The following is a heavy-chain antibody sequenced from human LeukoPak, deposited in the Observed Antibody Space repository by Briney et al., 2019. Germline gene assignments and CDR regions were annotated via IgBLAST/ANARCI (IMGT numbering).Heavy chain of an antibody. Sequence: ASVKVSCKASGGTFSSYAISWVRQAPGQGLEWVGGIIPIFGTANYAQKFQGRVTITTDESTSTAYIELSSLRSEDTAVYYCARSITIFGVVSHGGYYYYMDVWGKGTTVTVSS. CDR2: IIPIFGTA. CDR3: ARSITIFGVVSHGGYYYYMDV. V-gene: IGHV1-69*05. D-gene: IGHD3-3*01. CDR1: GGTFSSYA. J-gene: IGHJ6*03.